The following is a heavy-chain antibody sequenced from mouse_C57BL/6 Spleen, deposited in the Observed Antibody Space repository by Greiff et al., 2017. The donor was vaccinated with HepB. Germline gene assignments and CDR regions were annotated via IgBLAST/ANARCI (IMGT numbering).Heavy chain of an antibody. Sequence: VQLQQSGPGLVKPSQSLSLTCSVTGYSITSGYYWNWIRQFPGNKLEWMGYISYDGSNNYNPSLKNRISITRDTSKNQFFLKLNSVTTEDTATYYCARDPSYDYDVGYAMDYWGQGTSVTVSS. J-gene: IGHJ4*01. CDR3: ARDPSYDYDVGYAMDY. D-gene: IGHD2-4*01. V-gene: IGHV3-6*01. CDR1: GYSITSGYY. CDR2: ISYDGSN.